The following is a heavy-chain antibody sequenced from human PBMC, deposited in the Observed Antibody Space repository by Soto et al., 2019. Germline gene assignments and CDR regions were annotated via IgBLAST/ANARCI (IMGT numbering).Heavy chain of an antibody. D-gene: IGHD3-3*01. Sequence: QERLVQSGAEVRKPGSSVKVSCKVTGGTSTRYAINWVRQAPGQGLEWMGGIVPMFGTSKYAKKFQGRVTITEETSTNIAYMELRSMRSEDTAVYYCNRGSEYDFWSGYLWGQGTLVSVSS. CDR1: GGTSTRYA. J-gene: IGHJ4*02. CDR3: NRGSEYDFWSGYL. V-gene: IGHV1-69*06. CDR2: IVPMFGTS.